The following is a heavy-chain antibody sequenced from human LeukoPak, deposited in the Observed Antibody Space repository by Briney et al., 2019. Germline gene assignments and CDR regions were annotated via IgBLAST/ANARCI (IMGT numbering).Heavy chain of an antibody. V-gene: IGHV4-34*01. J-gene: IGHJ4*02. CDR3: ARDPGYSSSWYGFDY. D-gene: IGHD6-13*01. Sequence: SETLSLTCAVYGGSFSGYYWSWIRQPPGKGLEWIGEINHSGSTNYNPSLKSRVTISVDTSKNQFSLKLSSVTAADTAVYYCARDPGYSSSWYGFDYWGQGTLVTVSS. CDR2: INHSGST. CDR1: GGSFSGYY.